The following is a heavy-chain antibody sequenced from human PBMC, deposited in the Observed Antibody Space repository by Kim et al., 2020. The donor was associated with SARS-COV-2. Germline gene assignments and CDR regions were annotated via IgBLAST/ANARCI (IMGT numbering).Heavy chain of an antibody. CDR1: GYSISSGYY. V-gene: IGHV4-38-2*02. CDR3: ATDDSGFLRVSWYFDL. D-gene: IGHD5-12*01. J-gene: IGHJ2*01. Sequence: SETLSLTCNVSGYSISSGYYWGWIRQPPGKGLEWIGSIYHSGSTYYNPSLKSRVTISVDTSKNQFSLKLSSVTAADTAIYYCATDDSGFLRVSWYFDLWG. CDR2: IYHSGST.